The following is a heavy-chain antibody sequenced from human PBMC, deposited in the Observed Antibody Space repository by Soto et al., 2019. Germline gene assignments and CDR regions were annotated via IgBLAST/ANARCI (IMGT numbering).Heavy chain of an antibody. D-gene: IGHD1-26*01. Sequence: GSLRVSCVASVFSITSFAMSWVRQAPGKGLEWASAISASGGSTYADSVKVRFTISRDNSKNTLYLQMNSLRVEDTAVYYCAKVLSSGSYSGALEYWGQGALVTVSS. CDR1: VFSITSFA. CDR3: AKVLSSGSYSGALEY. CDR2: ISASGGST. J-gene: IGHJ4*02. V-gene: IGHV3-23*01.